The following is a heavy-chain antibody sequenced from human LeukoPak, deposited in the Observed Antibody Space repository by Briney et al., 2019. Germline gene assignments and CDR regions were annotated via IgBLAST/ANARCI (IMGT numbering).Heavy chain of an antibody. D-gene: IGHD6-19*01. J-gene: IGHJ4*02. CDR1: GFTFSDYY. V-gene: IGHV3-11*04. CDR3: ARVGGWYEVDY. Sequence: GGSLRLSCAASGFTFSDYYMSWIRQPPGKRLEYISYISSSSSTINYADSVKGRSTISRDNAKNSLYLQMNSLRAEDTAVYYCARVGGWYEVDYWGQGTLVTVSS. CDR2: ISSSSSTI.